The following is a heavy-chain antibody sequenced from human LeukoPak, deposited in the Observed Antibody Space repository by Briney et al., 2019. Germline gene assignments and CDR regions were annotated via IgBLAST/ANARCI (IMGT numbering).Heavy chain of an antibody. Sequence: PSETLSLTCTVSGASLSSGGSFWSWIRQHPGKGLEWIGHIDYSGSTYCKPSLESRLTISVDPSKNQFSLKLSSVTAADTAVYYCAREGAGRFYFAYWGQGTLVTVSS. CDR2: IDYSGST. CDR1: GASLSSGGSF. V-gene: IGHV4-31*03. CDR3: AREGAGRFYFAY. D-gene: IGHD1-26*01. J-gene: IGHJ4*02.